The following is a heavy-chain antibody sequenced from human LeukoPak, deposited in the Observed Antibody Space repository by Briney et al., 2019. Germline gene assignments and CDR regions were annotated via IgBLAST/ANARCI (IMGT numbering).Heavy chain of an antibody. Sequence: SGPALVKPTQTLTLTCTFPGFSLSTSGMCVSWIRQPPGKALEWLARIDWDDDKYYSTSLKTRLTISKDTSKNQVVLTMTNMDPVDTATYYCARIPAYYYDSSGNDYWGQGTLVTVSS. CDR2: IDWDDDK. V-gene: IGHV2-70*11. CDR3: ARIPAYYYDSSGNDY. D-gene: IGHD3-22*01. CDR1: GFSLSTSGMC. J-gene: IGHJ4*02.